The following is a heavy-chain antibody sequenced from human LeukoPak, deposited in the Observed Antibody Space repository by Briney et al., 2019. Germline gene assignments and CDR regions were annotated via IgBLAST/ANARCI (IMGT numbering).Heavy chain of an antibody. CDR2: IYYSGST. CDR1: GGSISSGGYY. Sequence: PSETLSLTCTVSGGSISSGGYYWSWIRQHPGKGLEWIGYIYYSGSTYYNPSLKSRVTISVDTSKNQFSLKLSSVTAADTAVYYWARAMWGAKRSWCPFDYWGQGTLVTVSS. J-gene: IGHJ4*02. D-gene: IGHD1-26*01. CDR3: ARAMWGAKRSWCPFDY. V-gene: IGHV4-31*03.